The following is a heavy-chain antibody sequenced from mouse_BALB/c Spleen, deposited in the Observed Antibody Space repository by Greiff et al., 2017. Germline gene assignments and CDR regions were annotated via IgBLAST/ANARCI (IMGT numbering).Heavy chain of an antibody. Sequence: QVQLQQSGPGLVQPSQSLSITCTASGFSLTSYGVHWVRQSPGKGLEWLGVIWSGGSTDYNAAFISSLSISKDNSKSQVFFKMNSLPANDTAIYYCARNPLTTDYAMDYWGQGTSVTVSS. V-gene: IGHV2-2*02. CDR1: GFSLTSYG. CDR2: IWSGGST. J-gene: IGHJ4*01. D-gene: IGHD1-1*01. CDR3: ARNPLTTDYAMDY.